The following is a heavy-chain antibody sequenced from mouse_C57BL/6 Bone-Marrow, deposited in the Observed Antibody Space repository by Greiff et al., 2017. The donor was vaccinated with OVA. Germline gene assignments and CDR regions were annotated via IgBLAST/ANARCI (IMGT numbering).Heavy chain of an antibody. Sequence: VQLQQSGPELVKPGASVKISCKASGYAFSSSWMNWVKQRPGKGLEWIGRIYPGDGDTNYNGKFKGKATLTADKSSSTAYMQLSSLTSEDSAVYFCARYSKEDFDYWGQGTTLTVSS. CDR2: IYPGDGDT. V-gene: IGHV1-82*01. J-gene: IGHJ2*01. CDR1: GYAFSSSW. CDR3: ARYSKEDFDY. D-gene: IGHD2-5*01.